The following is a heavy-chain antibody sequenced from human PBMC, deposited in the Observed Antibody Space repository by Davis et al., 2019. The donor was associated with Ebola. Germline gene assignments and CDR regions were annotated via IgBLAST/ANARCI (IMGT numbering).Heavy chain of an antibody. Sequence: GESLKISCAASGFTFDDYTMHWVRQAPGKGLEWVSLISWDGGSTYYADSVKGRFTISRDNSKNSLYLQMNSLRTEDTALYYCAKPMGSFYDFWSGYSFDYWGQGTLVTVSS. D-gene: IGHD3-3*01. CDR2: ISWDGGST. CDR1: GFTFDDYT. V-gene: IGHV3-43*01. CDR3: AKPMGSFYDFWSGYSFDY. J-gene: IGHJ4*02.